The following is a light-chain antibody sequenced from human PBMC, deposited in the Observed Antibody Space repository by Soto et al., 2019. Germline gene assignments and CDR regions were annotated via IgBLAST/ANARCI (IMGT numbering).Light chain of an antibody. V-gene: IGLV1-44*01. Sequence: QSVLTQPPSASGTPGQRVTISCSGDRSNIGTNPVAWYQQLPGTAPKLLINNDKHRPSGVPDRFSGSRSGASASLAISGLQSEDEANYFCGAWDRSLNGYVFGTGTKVTVL. J-gene: IGLJ1*01. CDR2: NDK. CDR3: GAWDRSLNGYV. CDR1: RSNIGTNP.